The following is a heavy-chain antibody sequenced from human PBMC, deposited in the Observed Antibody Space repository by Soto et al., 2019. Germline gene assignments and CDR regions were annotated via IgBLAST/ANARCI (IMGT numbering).Heavy chain of an antibody. D-gene: IGHD4-17*01. J-gene: IGHJ4*02. CDR3: ARTYGDYVLDY. V-gene: IGHV4-59*01. Sequence: SETLSLTCTVSGGSISSYYGSWIRQPPGKGLGLIGYVYYSGSTNYNPSLKSRVTISLDTSKNQFSLKLSSVTAADTAVYYCARTYGDYVLDYWGQGTLVTVSS. CDR2: VYYSGST. CDR1: GGSISSYY.